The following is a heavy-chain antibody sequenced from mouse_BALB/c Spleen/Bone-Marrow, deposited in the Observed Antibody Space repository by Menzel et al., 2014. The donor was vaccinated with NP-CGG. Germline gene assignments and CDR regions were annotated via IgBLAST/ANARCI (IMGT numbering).Heavy chain of an antibody. V-gene: IGHV14-3*02. J-gene: IGHJ2*01. Sequence: EVKLMESGAEVVKPGASVKLSCTASGFNIEDTYIHWVKQRPEQGLEWIGRIDPANGNTKYDPKFQDRATITADTSSNTAYLQLSSLTSEDTAVYYCARGNYGNYGDYWGQGTTLTVSS. CDR3: ARGNYGNYGDY. CDR1: GFNIEDTY. D-gene: IGHD2-1*01. CDR2: IDPANGNT.